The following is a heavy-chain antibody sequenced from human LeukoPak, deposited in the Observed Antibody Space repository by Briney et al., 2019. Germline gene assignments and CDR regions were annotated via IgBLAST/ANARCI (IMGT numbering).Heavy chain of an antibody. D-gene: IGHD3-22*01. CDR2: ISGSGGST. Sequence: GGSLRLSCAASGFTFSSYAMSWVRQAPGKGLEWVSIISGSGGSTYYGDSVKGRFTISRDNSKNTLYLQMNSLRAEDTAVYYCARGTQYYYDSSGYHHDYWGQGTLVTVSS. CDR3: ARGTQYYYDSSGYHHDY. J-gene: IGHJ4*02. V-gene: IGHV3-23*01. CDR1: GFTFSSYA.